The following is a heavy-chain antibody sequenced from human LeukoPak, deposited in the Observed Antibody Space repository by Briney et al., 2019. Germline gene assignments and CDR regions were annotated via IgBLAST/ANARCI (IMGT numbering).Heavy chain of an antibody. V-gene: IGHV4-34*01. D-gene: IGHD3-3*01. J-gene: IGHJ6*03. Sequence: SETLSLTCAVYGGSFSGYYWSWIRQPPGKGLEWIGEINHSGSTNYNPSLKSQVTISVDTSKNQFSLKLSSVTAADTAVYYCARGCSGYDFWSGYYTHPYYYYYYMDVWGKGTTVTVSS. CDR1: GGSFSGYY. CDR3: ARGCSGYDFWSGYYTHPYYYYYYMDV. CDR2: INHSGST.